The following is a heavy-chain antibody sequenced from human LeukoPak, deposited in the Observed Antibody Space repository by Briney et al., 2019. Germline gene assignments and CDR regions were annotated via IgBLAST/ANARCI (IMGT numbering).Heavy chain of an antibody. CDR3: ARDLSPTYYYDSSGSQGAFDI. Sequence: ASVKVSCKASGYTFTSYGISWVRQAPGQGLEWMGWISAYNGNTNYAQKLQGRVTMTTDTSTSTAYMELRSLRSDDTAVYYCARDLSPTYYYDSSGSQGAFDIWGQGTMVTVSS. CDR2: ISAYNGNT. V-gene: IGHV1-18*01. D-gene: IGHD3-22*01. J-gene: IGHJ3*02. CDR1: GYTFTSYG.